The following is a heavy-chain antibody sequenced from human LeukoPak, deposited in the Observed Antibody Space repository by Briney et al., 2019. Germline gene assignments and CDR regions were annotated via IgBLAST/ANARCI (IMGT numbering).Heavy chain of an antibody. Sequence: SETLSLTCTVSAGSISSYYWSWIRQPPGKALEWIGYVFYSGSTSYNPSLNSRVTISVDTSENQFSLKLSSVSAADTAVYYCARNGAAAGYSDYYGMDVWGQGTTVTVSS. D-gene: IGHD6-13*01. V-gene: IGHV4-59*01. CDR2: VFYSGST. CDR3: ARNGAAAGYSDYYGMDV. J-gene: IGHJ6*02. CDR1: AGSISSYY.